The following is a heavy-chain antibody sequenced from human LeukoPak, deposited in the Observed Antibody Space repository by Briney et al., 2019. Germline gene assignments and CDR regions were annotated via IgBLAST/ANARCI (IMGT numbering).Heavy chain of an antibody. CDR1: GYIFTNQW. D-gene: IGHD5-12*01. J-gene: IGHJ6*03. V-gene: IGHV5-51*01. Sequence: GESLKISCKGSGYIFTNQWIGWVRQMPGKGLEWMGIIYPGDSDTRYSASFQGQVTISADKSISTAYLQWSSLKASDTAMYHCARRGRAYSGSYMDVWGEGTTVTVSS. CDR2: IYPGDSDT. CDR3: ARRGRAYSGSYMDV.